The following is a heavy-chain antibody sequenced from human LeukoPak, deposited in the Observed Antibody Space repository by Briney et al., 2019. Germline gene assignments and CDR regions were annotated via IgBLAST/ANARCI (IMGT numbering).Heavy chain of an antibody. J-gene: IGHJ4*02. CDR1: GGSFSGYY. D-gene: IGHD1-26*01. V-gene: IGHV4-34*01. Sequence: PSETLSLTCAVYGGSFSGYYWSWIRQPPGKGLEWIGEINHSGSTNYNPSLKSRGTISVDTSKNQFSLKLSSATAADTAVYYCASYLVGAPYYFDSWGQGTLVTVSS. CDR2: INHSGST. CDR3: ASYLVGAPYYFDS.